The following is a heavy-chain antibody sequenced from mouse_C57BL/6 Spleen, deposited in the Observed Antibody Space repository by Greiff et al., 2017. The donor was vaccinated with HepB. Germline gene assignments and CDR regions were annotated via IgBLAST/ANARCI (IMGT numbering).Heavy chain of an antibody. CDR3: ARSRSKLLFDY. J-gene: IGHJ2*01. CDR2: IDPEDGEP. D-gene: IGHD2-5*01. V-gene: IGHV14-2*01. Sequence: EVQLQQSGAELVKPGASVKLSCTASGFNIKDYYMHWVKQSTEQGLEWIGRIDPEDGEPKSAPKFQGKATITADTSSNTAYLQLSSLTSEDTAVYYCARSRSKLLFDYWGQGTTLTVSS. CDR1: GFNIKDYY.